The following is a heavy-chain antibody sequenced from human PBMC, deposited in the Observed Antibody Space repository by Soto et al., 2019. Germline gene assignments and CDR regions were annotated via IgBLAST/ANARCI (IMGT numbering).Heavy chain of an antibody. V-gene: IGHV3-9*01. J-gene: IGHJ5*01. Sequence: DVQLVESGGGLVQPGRSLRLSCAASGFTFDDYAMHWVRQAPGKGLEWVSGIRWNSGSIGYAESVKGRFTISRDNAKNSLYLQMNSLRAEDTALYYCAKGREQLVHTPWFDPWGQGTLVTVSS. CDR3: AKGREQLVHTPWFDP. CDR2: IRWNSGSI. D-gene: IGHD6-6*01. CDR1: GFTFDDYA.